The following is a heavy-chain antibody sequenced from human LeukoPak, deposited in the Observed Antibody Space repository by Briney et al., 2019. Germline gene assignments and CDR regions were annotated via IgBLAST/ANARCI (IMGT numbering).Heavy chain of an antibody. CDR3: ASERGSEVVTTSGAFDI. J-gene: IGHJ3*02. D-gene: IGHD2-21*02. Sequence: GGSLRLSCAASGFTVSSNYMSWVRQAPGKGLEWVSVIYSGGSTYYADSVKGRFTISRDNSKNTLYLQMNSLRAEDTAVYYCASERGSEVVTTSGAFDIWGQGTMVTVSS. CDR2: IYSGGST. CDR1: GFTVSSNY. V-gene: IGHV3-53*01.